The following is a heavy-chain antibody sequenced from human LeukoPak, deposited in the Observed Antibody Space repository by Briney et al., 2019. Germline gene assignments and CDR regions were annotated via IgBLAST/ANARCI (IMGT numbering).Heavy chain of an antibody. CDR2: IYYNGGT. Sequence: SGTLSLTCTVSGGSISSSSYYWGWIRQPPGMGLEWIGYIYYNGGTNYNPSLKSRVTISVDTSKNQFSLNLSSVTAADTAVYYCARGGSSWLGDSFDIWGQGTLVTVSS. D-gene: IGHD6-6*01. CDR3: ARGGSSWLGDSFDI. CDR1: GGSISSSSYY. J-gene: IGHJ3*02. V-gene: IGHV4-61*05.